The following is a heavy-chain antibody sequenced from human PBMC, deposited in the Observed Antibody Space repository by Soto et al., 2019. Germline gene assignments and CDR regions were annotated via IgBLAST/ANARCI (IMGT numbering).Heavy chain of an antibody. CDR3: VHSRCGGDCLQSYSSHYYYGMDV. CDR1: GFSLNTGGLA. J-gene: IGHJ6*02. D-gene: IGHD2-21*02. CDR2: IYWDNDK. V-gene: IGHV2-5*02. Sequence: QITLKESGPTLVKPTQTLTLTCTFSGFSLNTGGLAVGWIRQPPGKALEWLALIYWDNDKRYSPSLRSRLTINKDTSKNQVVLTMTNMDPVDAATYYCVHSRCGGDCLQSYSSHYYYGMDVWGQGTTVTVSS.